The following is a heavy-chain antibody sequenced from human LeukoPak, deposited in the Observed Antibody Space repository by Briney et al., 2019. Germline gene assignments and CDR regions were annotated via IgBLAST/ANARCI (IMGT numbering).Heavy chain of an antibody. CDR2: IYYSGST. CDR1: GGSISSYY. D-gene: IGHD5-12*01. J-gene: IGHJ6*04. V-gene: IGHV4-59*01. Sequence: RTSETLSLTCTVSGGSISSYYWSWIRQPPGKGLEWIGYIYYSGSTNYNPSLKSRVTISVDTSKNQFSLKLSSVTAADTAVYYCARASGYRTINVWGKGTTVTISS. CDR3: ARASGYRTINV.